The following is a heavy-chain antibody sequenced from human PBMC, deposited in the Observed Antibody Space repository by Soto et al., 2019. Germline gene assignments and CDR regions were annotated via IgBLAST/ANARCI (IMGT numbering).Heavy chain of an antibody. Sequence: QVQLVQSGAEVKKPGASVKVSCKASGYTFTTYGISWVRQAPGQGLEWMGWISAYNGNTNYAQKLQGRVTMTTDTXTXPAYMELRSLRSDDTAVYYCTREFSGYDSGYNWFDPWGQGTLVTVSS. CDR3: TREFSGYDSGYNWFDP. V-gene: IGHV1-18*01. D-gene: IGHD5-12*01. CDR2: ISAYNGNT. CDR1: GYTFTTYG. J-gene: IGHJ5*02.